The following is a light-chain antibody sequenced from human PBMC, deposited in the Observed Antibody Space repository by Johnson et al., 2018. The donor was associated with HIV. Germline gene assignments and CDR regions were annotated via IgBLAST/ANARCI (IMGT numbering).Light chain of an antibody. CDR1: SSNIGRNY. V-gene: IGLV1-51*01. J-gene: IGLJ1*01. CDR3: GTWDSSLSAEV. Sequence: QSVLTQPPSVSAAPGQKVTISCSGSSSNIGRNYVSWYQQLPGTAPKLLIYDSNKRPSGIPDRFSGSKSGTSATLGITGLQTGDEADYYCGTWDSSLSAEVFGTGTKVNVL. CDR2: DSN.